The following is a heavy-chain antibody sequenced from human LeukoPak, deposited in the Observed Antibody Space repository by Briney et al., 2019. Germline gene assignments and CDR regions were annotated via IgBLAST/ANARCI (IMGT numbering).Heavy chain of an antibody. CDR1: GFTFSSYA. J-gene: IGHJ4*02. D-gene: IGHD6-19*01. V-gene: IGHV3-33*01. CDR3: ARAKYSSGWYYFDY. Sequence: PGGSLRLSCAASGFTFSSYAMHWVRQAPGKGLDWVALIWYDGSNKYYADSVTGRLTISRDNSKNTVYLQMNSLRAEDTAVYYCARAKYSSGWYYFDYWGQGTLVTVSS. CDR2: IWYDGSNK.